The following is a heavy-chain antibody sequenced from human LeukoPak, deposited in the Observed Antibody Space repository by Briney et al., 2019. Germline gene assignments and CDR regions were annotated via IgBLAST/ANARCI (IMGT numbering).Heavy chain of an antibody. CDR1: GFTFDDYA. CDR2: ISGDAVRT. D-gene: IGHD6-6*01. J-gene: IGHJ4*02. CDR3: AKGLRDSSSPDY. V-gene: IGHV3-43*02. Sequence: GGSPRLSCAASGFTFDDYAMHWVRQAPGKGLEWVSLISGDAVRTYYADSVKGRFTISRDNSKNSLYLQMNSLRTEDTAFYYCAKGLRDSSSPDYWGQGTLVTVSS.